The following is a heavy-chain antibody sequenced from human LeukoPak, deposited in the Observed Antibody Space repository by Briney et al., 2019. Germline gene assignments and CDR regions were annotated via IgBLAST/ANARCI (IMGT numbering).Heavy chain of an antibody. CDR1: GFTFSGSA. V-gene: IGHV3-73*01. D-gene: IGHD4-23*01. Sequence: GGSLRLSCAASGFTFSGSAMHWVRQASGKGLEWVGRIRSKANSYATAYAASVKGRFTISRDDSKNTAYLQMNSLKTEDTAVYYCTSNSGPRYYYYYMDVWGKGTTVTVSS. CDR3: TSNSGPRYYYYYMDV. CDR2: IRSKANSYAT. J-gene: IGHJ6*03.